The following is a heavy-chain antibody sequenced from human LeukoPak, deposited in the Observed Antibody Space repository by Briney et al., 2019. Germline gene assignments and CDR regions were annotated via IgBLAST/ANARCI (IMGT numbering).Heavy chain of an antibody. V-gene: IGHV3-30*02. CDR1: GFTFSSYG. CDR3: ARQKYLRGPDVEYFDY. Sequence: QSGGSLRLSCAVSGFTFSSYGMHWVRQAPGKGLEWVVFIRYDGSNKYYADSVKGRFTISRDNSKNSLYLQMNSLRAEDTAVYYCARQKYLRGPDVEYFDYWGQGTLVTVSS. CDR2: IRYDGSNK. J-gene: IGHJ4*02. D-gene: IGHD5/OR15-5a*01.